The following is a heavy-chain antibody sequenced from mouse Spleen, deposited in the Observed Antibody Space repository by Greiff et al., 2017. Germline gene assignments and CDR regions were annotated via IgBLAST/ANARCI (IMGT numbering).Heavy chain of an antibody. CDR3: SRCYDGSCDWYFDV. D-gene: IGHD1-1*01. V-gene: IGHV1-72*01. CDR1: GYTFTSYW. Sequence: QVQLQQPGAELVKPGASVKLSCKASGYTFTSYWMHWVKQRPGRGLEWIGRIDPNSGGTKYNEKFKSKATLTVDKSSSTAYMQLSSLTSEDSAVYYCSRCYDGSCDWYFDVWGAGTTVTVSS. J-gene: IGHJ1*01. CDR2: IDPNSGGT.